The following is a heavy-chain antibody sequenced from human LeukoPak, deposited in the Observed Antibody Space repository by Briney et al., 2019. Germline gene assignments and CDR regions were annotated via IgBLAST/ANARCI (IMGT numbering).Heavy chain of an antibody. D-gene: IGHD6-13*01. CDR3: ASERSSSWTEYFQH. J-gene: IGHJ1*01. CDR1: GGSISSGSYY. CDR2: IYTSGST. V-gene: IGHV4-61*02. Sequence: SQTLSLTCTVSGGSISSGSYYWSWIRQPAGKGLEWIGRIYTSGSTNYNPSLKSRVTISVDTSKNQCSLKLSSVTAADTAVYYCASERSSSWTEYFQHWGQGTLLTVSS.